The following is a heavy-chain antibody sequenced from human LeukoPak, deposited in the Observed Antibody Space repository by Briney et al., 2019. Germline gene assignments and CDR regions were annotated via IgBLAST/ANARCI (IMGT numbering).Heavy chain of an antibody. Sequence: GGSLRLSCEASGITFRSSSMHWVRQAPGKGLEWLAFIRFDGSTKYYADSVKGRFTVSRDNSKSTLYLQMNSLRAEDTAVYYCAQPDFWGQGTLVTVSS. V-gene: IGHV3-30*02. J-gene: IGHJ4*02. CDR2: IRFDGSTK. CDR3: AQPDF. CDR1: GITFRSSS.